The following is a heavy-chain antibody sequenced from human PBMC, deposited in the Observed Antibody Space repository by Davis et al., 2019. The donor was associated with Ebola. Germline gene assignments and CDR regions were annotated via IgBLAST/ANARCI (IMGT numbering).Heavy chain of an antibody. V-gene: IGHV3-21*04. CDR2: ISSRSSYI. D-gene: IGHD3-22*01. J-gene: IGHJ4*02. CDR1: GFTLRSYS. CDR3: VKDSSAYYYDY. Sequence: GGSLRLSCAASGFTLRSYSMIWVRQAPGKGLEWVSSISSRSSYIYYADSVKGRFTISRDNSKNSLYLQMNSLRIEDSALYYCVKDSSAYYYDYWGQGTLVTVSS.